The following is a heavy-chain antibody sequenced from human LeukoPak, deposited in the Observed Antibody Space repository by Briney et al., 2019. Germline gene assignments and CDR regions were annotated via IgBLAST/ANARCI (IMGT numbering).Heavy chain of an antibody. J-gene: IGHJ4*02. D-gene: IGHD4-17*01. Sequence: GASVKVSCKASGYTFTSYDINWVRQATGQGLEWMGWMNPNSGNTGYAQKFQGRVTMTRNTSISTAYMELSSLRSEDTAVYYCATLTQNDYGDYREAGEWGQGTLVTVSS. CDR3: ATLTQNDYGDYREAGE. CDR2: MNPNSGNT. V-gene: IGHV1-8*01. CDR1: GYTFTSYD.